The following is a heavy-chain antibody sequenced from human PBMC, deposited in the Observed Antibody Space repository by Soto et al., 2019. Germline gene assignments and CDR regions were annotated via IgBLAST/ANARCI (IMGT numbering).Heavy chain of an antibody. Sequence: PSETLSLTCCVYVGSFSGYYWSWVRQPPGKGLEWIGEINHSGSTNYNPSLKSRVTISVDTSKNQFSLKLSSVTAADTAVYYCARDYYDSSGYPFDYWGQGTLVTVSS. J-gene: IGHJ4*02. CDR1: VGSFSGYY. V-gene: IGHV4-34*01. D-gene: IGHD3-22*01. CDR2: INHSGST. CDR3: ARDYYDSSGYPFDY.